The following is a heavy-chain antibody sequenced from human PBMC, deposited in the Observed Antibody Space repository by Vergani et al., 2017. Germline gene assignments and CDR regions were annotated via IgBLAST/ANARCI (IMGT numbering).Heavy chain of an antibody. J-gene: IGHJ6*02. CDR1: GGSFSGYY. V-gene: IGHV4-34*01. CDR2: INHSGST. CDR3: ATVDTAMVNYYYYGMDV. Sequence: QVQLQQWGAGLLKPSETLSLTCAVYGGSFSGYYWSWTRQPPGKGLEWFGEINHSGSTNYNPSLKSRVTISVDTSKNQFSLTLSSVTAADTAVYYCATVDTAMVNYYYYGMDVWGQGTTVTVSS. D-gene: IGHD5-18*01.